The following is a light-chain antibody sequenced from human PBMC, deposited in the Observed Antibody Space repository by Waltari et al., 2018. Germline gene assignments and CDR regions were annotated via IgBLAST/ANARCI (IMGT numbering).Light chain of an antibody. J-gene: IGKJ5*01. V-gene: IGKV1-5*03. CDR1: QYISSW. Sequence: DIQMTQSPSTLSASVRDRFTITCRASQYISSWLAWYQQKPGKAPKLLIYKASILESGVPSRFSGSESGTEFTLTISSLQPDDFATYYCQQYNTYPLTFGQGTRLEI. CDR2: KAS. CDR3: QQYNTYPLT.